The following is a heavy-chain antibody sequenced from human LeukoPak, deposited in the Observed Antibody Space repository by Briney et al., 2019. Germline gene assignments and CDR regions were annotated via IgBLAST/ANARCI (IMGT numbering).Heavy chain of an antibody. CDR2: IKQDGSEK. CDR3: ARDRSPSRGLVIPYYGMDV. CDR1: GLTFSSYW. V-gene: IGHV3-7*01. J-gene: IGHJ6*02. Sequence: GGSLRLSCAASGLTFSSYWMSWVRQAPGKGLEWVANIKQDGSEKYYVDSVKGRFTISRDNAKNSLYLQMNSLRAEDTAVYYCARDRSPSRGLVIPYYGMDVWGPGTTVTVSS. D-gene: IGHD3/OR15-3a*01.